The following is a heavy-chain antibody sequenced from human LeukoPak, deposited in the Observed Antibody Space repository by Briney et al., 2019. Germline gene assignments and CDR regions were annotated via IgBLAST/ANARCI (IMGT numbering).Heavy chain of an antibody. CDR1: GGSISSSSYY. D-gene: IGHD1-26*01. Sequence: SGTLSLTCTVSGGSISSSSYYWGWIRQPPGKGLEWIGSIYYSGSTYYNPSLKSRVTISVDTSKNQFSLKLSSVTAADTAVYYCARQNSGSYWGQGTLVTVSS. CDR2: IYYSGST. CDR3: ARQNSGSY. J-gene: IGHJ4*02. V-gene: IGHV4-39*01.